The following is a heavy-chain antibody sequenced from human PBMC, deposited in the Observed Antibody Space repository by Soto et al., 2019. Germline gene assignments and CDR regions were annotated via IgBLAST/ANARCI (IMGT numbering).Heavy chain of an antibody. Sequence: GGSLRLSCAASGFTFSGYGMHWVRQAPGKGLEWVAVISYDGNNKYYADSVKGRFTISRDNSKNTLYLQMNSLRAEDTAVYYCAKGGRGTYYYYGMDVWGQGTTVTVSS. CDR1: GFTFSGYG. CDR2: ISYDGNNK. CDR3: AKGGRGTYYYYGMDV. V-gene: IGHV3-30*18. D-gene: IGHD1-1*01. J-gene: IGHJ6*02.